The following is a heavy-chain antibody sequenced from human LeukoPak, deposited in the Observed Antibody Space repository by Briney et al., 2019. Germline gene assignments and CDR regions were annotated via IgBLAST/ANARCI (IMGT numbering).Heavy chain of an antibody. V-gene: IGHV3-7*01. D-gene: IGHD1-26*01. CDR2: IKQDETEK. CDR3: ARVQVGATRVADYFDY. J-gene: IGHJ4*02. CDR1: GFTFSNFW. Sequence: PGGSLRLSCTASGFTFSNFWMGWVRQAPGKGLEWVANIKQDETEKFYLGSVKGRFTISRDNAKNSLYLQMNSLRDEDTAVYYCARVQVGATRVADYFDYWGQGTLVTVSS.